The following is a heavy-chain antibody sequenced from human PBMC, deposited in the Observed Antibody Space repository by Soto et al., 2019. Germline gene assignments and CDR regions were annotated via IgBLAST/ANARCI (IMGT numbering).Heavy chain of an antibody. CDR1: GDSISSYY. Sequence: QVQLQESGPGLVKPSETLSLTCAVSGDSISSYYCMWIRQPPGKGLESIGYLYYGRSANYNPSLKSRVTLSVDTSTNQCSLTLSSLTAAETAVYYCALRSMAVVPEYWGQGTLVTVSS. CDR2: LYYGRSA. V-gene: IGHV4-59*01. CDR3: ALRSMAVVPEY. J-gene: IGHJ4*02. D-gene: IGHD3-22*01.